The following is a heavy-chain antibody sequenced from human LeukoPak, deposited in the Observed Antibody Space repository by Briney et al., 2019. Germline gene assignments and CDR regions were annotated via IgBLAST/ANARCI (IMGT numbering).Heavy chain of an antibody. D-gene: IGHD2-2*01. CDR3: ARDGEDCSSTSCYGGHYYYYYGMDV. J-gene: IGHJ6*02. V-gene: IGHV1-18*01. CDR1: GYTFTSYG. CDR2: ISAYNGNT. Sequence: ASVKVSCKASGYTFTSYGISWVRQAPGQGLEWMGWISAYNGNTNYAQKLQGRVTMTTDTSTSTAYMELRSLRSDDTAVYYCARDGEDCSSTSCYGGHYYYYYGMDVWGQGTTVTVSS.